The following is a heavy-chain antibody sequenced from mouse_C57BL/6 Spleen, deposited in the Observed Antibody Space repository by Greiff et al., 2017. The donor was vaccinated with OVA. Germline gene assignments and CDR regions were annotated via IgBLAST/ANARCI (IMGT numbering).Heavy chain of an antibody. Sequence: EVQLVESGGGLVKPGGSLKLSCAASGFTFSSYAMSWVRQTPEKRLEWVATISDGGSYTYYPDNVKGRFTISRDNAKNNLYLQMSHLKSEDTAMYYCARGGGGYWGQGTTLTVSS. CDR2: ISDGGSYT. J-gene: IGHJ2*01. CDR3: ARGGGGY. V-gene: IGHV5-4*01. CDR1: GFTFSSYA.